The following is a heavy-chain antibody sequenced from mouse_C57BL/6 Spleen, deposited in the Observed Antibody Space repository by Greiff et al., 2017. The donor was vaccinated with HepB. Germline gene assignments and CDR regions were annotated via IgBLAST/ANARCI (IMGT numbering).Heavy chain of an antibody. CDR1: GYTFTSYW. J-gene: IGHJ1*03. V-gene: IGHV1-55*01. CDR3: ARSSSYWYFDV. CDR2: IYPGSGST. D-gene: IGHD1-1*01. Sequence: QVQLKQPGAELVKPGASVKMSCKASGYTFTSYWITWVKQRPGQGLEWIGDIYPGSGSTNYNEKFKSKATLTVDKSSSTAYMQLSSLTSEDSAVYYCARSSSYWYFDVWGTGTTVTVSS.